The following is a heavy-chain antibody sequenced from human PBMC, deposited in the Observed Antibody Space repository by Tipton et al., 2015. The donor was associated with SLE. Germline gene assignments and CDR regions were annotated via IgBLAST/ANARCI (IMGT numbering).Heavy chain of an antibody. CDR1: GYSISSGYY. V-gene: IGHV4-38-2*01. Sequence: TLSLTCAVSGYSISSGYYWGWIRQPPGKGLEWIGSIYHSGSTNYNPSLKSRVTISVDTSKNQFSLKLSSVTAADTAVYYCARRGGSVEWGQGTLVTVSS. CDR3: ARRGGSVE. D-gene: IGHD4-23*01. J-gene: IGHJ4*02. CDR2: IYHSGST.